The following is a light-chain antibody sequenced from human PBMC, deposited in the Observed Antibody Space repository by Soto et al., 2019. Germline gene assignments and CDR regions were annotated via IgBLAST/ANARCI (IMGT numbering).Light chain of an antibody. J-gene: IGLJ1*01. CDR1: SSDIGGHHF. CDR3: SSYTSSSLYV. Sequence: LSQPASVSGSPGQSITISCTGTSSDIGGHHFVSWYQQQSGKAPKLVIYEVTDRPSGVSDRFSGSKSGNTASLTISGLQPEDEADYYCSSYTSSSLYVFGTGTKVTVL. CDR2: EVT. V-gene: IGLV2-14*01.